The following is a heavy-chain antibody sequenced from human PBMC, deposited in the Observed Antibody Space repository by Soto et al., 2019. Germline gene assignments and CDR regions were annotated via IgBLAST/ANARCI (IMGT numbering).Heavy chain of an antibody. CDR3: ANSSQIAWFDY. V-gene: IGHV1-3*01. CDR1: GYIFTTYA. J-gene: IGHJ4*01. CDR2: INGGSGDT. D-gene: IGHD6-19*01. Sequence: ASVKVSCKASGYIFTTYAIHWVRQAPGQRLEWMGWINGGSGDTEYSQKFQGRVTITRDTSASTAYMELSSLRSEDTAVYYCANSSQIAWFDYWGHGTLVTVSS.